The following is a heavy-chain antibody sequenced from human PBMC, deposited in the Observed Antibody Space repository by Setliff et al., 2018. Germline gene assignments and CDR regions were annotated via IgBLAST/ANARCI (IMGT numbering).Heavy chain of an antibody. J-gene: IGHJ3*02. CDR3: ARGTANMYDILTGYGAFDI. V-gene: IGHV1-69*13. CDR1: GGTFSSYA. CDR2: IIPIFGTA. D-gene: IGHD3-9*01. Sequence: SVKVSCKASGGTFSSYAISWVRQAPGQGLEWMGGIIPIFGTANYAQNFQGRVTITADESTSTAYMELSSLRSEDTAVYYCARGTANMYDILTGYGAFDIWGQGTMVTVSS.